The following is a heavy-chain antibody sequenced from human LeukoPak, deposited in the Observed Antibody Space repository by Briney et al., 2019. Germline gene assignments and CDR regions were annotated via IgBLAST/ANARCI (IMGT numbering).Heavy chain of an antibody. CDR3: TRAGRYGSGRFYYSDY. V-gene: IGHV1-18*01. J-gene: IGHJ4*02. CDR2: ICVYNGTR. Sequence: ASVKVSCKSTGYTFNSYDITWMRLAPGQGLEWMAWICVYNGTRRYAQNFQGRVTLTTDKSTNTAYMQLRSLSSDDTAAYYCTRAGRYGSGRFYYSDYWGQGTQVTVSS. CDR1: GYTFNSYD. D-gene: IGHD2-15*01.